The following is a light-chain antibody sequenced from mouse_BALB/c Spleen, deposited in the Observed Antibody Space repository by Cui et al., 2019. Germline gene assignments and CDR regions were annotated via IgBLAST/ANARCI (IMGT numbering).Light chain of an antibody. J-gene: IGKJ2*01. CDR1: QNVGTN. CDR2: SAS. CDR3: QQYNSYPLT. V-gene: IGKV6-15*01. Sequence: DIVMTQSQKFMSTSVGERVSVTCKASQNVGTNVAWYQQKPGQSPKALIYSASYRYSGVPDRFTGNGSGTDFTLTISNVQSEDLAEYFCQQYNSYPLTFGGGTKLEIK.